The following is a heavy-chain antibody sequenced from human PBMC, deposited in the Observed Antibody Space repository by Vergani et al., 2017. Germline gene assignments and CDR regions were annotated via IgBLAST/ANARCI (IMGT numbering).Heavy chain of an antibody. Sequence: EVQLLESGGGLVQPGGSLRLSCAASGFTFSSYAMSWVRQAPGKGLEWVSAISGSGGSTYYADSVKGRFTISRDNSKKTLYLQMNSLRAEDTAVYYCAKDVKIYDFWSGYYAGDAFDIWGQGTMVTVSS. V-gene: IGHV3-23*01. CDR2: ISGSGGST. D-gene: IGHD3-3*01. J-gene: IGHJ3*02. CDR1: GFTFSSYA. CDR3: AKDVKIYDFWSGYYAGDAFDI.